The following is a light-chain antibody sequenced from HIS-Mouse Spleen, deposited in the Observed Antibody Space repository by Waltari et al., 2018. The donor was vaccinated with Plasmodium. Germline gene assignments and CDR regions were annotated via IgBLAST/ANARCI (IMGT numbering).Light chain of an antibody. CDR1: ALPQQY. CDR3: QSADSSGTPNWV. Sequence: SYELTQPPSVSVSPGQTARITCSGDALPQQYAYWYQQKPGQAPLLVIYKDSERPSGITERFSGSSSGTTVTLTISGVQAEDEADYYCQSADSSGTPNWVFGGGTKLTVL. J-gene: IGLJ3*02. CDR2: KDS. V-gene: IGLV3-25*03.